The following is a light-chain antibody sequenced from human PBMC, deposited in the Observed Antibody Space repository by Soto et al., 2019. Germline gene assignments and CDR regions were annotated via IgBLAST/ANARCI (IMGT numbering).Light chain of an antibody. CDR2: GAS. CDR1: QSVSSSY. V-gene: IGKV3-20*01. J-gene: IGKJ4*01. CDR3: QQYGSSPSLT. Sequence: EIVLTQSPGTLSLSPGERATLSCRASQSVSSSYLAWYQQKPGQAPRLLIYGASNRATGIPDRFSGSGSGTDFTLTISRLEPEDFAVYYCQQYGSSPSLTFGGGTKVDIK.